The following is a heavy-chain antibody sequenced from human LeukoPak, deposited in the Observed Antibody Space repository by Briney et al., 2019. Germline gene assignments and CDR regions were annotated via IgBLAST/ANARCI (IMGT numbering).Heavy chain of an antibody. Sequence: SETLSLTCTVSGGSISSYYWSWIRQPPGKGLEWIGYIYYSGSTNYNPSLKSRVTISVDTSKNQFSLKLSSVTAADTAVYYCARLVLEWFYFDYWGQGTLVTVSS. CDR2: IYYSGST. J-gene: IGHJ4*02. V-gene: IGHV4-59*01. CDR3: ARLVLEWFYFDY. D-gene: IGHD3-3*01. CDR1: GGSISSYY.